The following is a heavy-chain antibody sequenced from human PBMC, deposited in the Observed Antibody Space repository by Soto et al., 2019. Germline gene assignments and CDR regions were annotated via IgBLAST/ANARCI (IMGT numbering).Heavy chain of an antibody. CDR3: AREPIVVVPAASGTFDY. V-gene: IGHV1-8*01. CDR1: GYTFTSYD. J-gene: IGHJ4*02. Sequence: ASVKVSCKASGYTFTSYDINWVRQATGQGLEWMGWMNPNSGNTGYAQKFQGRVTMTRNTSISTAYMELSSLRSEDTAVYYCAREPIVVVPAASGTFDYWGQGPLVTVSS. D-gene: IGHD2-2*01. CDR2: MNPNSGNT.